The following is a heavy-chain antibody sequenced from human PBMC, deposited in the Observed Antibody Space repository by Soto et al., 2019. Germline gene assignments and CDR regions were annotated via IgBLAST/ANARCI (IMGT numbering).Heavy chain of an antibody. CDR2: INDNGDST. D-gene: IGHD6-6*01. CDR3: AKASNSSPWFDSWLES. V-gene: IGHV3-23*01. Sequence: LRLSCAASGFNFRYYAMTWVRQAPGKGLEWVSSINDNGDSTHYADSVKGRFTISRDNSKNTLYLQMNSLTAEDTAVYFCAKASNSSPWFDSWLESWGQGTLVTVSS. J-gene: IGHJ5*01. CDR1: GFNFRYYA.